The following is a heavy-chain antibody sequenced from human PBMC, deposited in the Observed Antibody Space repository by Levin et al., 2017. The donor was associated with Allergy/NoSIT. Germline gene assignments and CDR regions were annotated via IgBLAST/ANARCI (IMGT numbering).Heavy chain of an antibody. D-gene: IGHD3-10*01. J-gene: IGHJ4*02. CDR1: GFTFSSYA. CDR2: ISGSGGST. V-gene: IGHV3-23*01. CDR3: AKVPREGGILAYGFDY. Sequence: PGGSLRLSCAASGFTFSSYAMSWVRQAPGKGLEWVSAISGSGGSTYYADSVKGRFTISRDNSKNTLYLQMNSLRAEDTAVYYCAKVPREGGILAYGFDYWGQGTEVTVSS.